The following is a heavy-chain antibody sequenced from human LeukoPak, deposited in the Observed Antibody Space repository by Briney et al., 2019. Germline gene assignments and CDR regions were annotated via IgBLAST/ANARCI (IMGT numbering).Heavy chain of an antibody. CDR1: GYSISSGYY. CDR2: IYHSGST. D-gene: IGHD3-22*01. J-gene: IGHJ4*02. Sequence: PSETLSLTCTVSGYSISSGYYWGWIRQPPGKGLEWIGSIYHSGSTYYNPSLKSRVTISVDTSKNQFSLKLSSVTAADTAAYYCARGNYDSSGLFDYWGQGTLVTVSS. V-gene: IGHV4-38-2*02. CDR3: ARGNYDSSGLFDY.